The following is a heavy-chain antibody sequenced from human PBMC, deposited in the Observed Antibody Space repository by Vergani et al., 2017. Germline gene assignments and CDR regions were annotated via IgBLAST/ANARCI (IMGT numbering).Heavy chain of an antibody. D-gene: IGHD3-10*01. Sequence: QVQLQESGPGLVKPSQTLSLTCTVSGGSISSGGYYWSWIRQHPGKGLEWIGYIYSSGSTYYNPSLKSRVTISVDTSKNQFSLKLSSVTAADTAVYYCARDVEYYGSGSHAFDPWGQGTLVTVSS. J-gene: IGHJ5*02. CDR2: IYSSGST. V-gene: IGHV4-31*03. CDR1: GGSISSGGYY. CDR3: ARDVEYYGSGSHAFDP.